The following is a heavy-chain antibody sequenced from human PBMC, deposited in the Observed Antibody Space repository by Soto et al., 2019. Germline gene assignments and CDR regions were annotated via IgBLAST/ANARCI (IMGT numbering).Heavy chain of an antibody. V-gene: IGHV4-39*01. CDR1: GGSISSSSYY. J-gene: IGHJ3*02. D-gene: IGHD3-9*01. Sequence: SETLSLTCTASGGSISSSSYYCGWIRQPPGKGLEGIGSIYYSGSSYYNPSLKSRVTISVDTSKDEFSLKLSSVTAADTAVYYGARNAAILTGYYDSSYKIWGHAKMIT. CDR3: ARNAAILTGYYDSSYKI. CDR2: IYYSGSS.